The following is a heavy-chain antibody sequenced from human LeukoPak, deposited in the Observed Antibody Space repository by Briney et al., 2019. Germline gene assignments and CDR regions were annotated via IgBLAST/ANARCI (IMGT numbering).Heavy chain of an antibody. CDR2: IYNSRSS. D-gene: IGHD3-22*01. CDR1: GGSISSYY. CDR3: ARLDSSGYYF. J-gene: IGHJ4*02. V-gene: IGHV4-59*01. Sequence: SETLSLTCTVSGGSISSYYWSWIRQPPGKGLEWIGYIYNSRSSNYNPSLKSRGTISVDTSKNQFSLKLSSVTAADTAVYYCARLDSSGYYFWGQGTLVTVSS.